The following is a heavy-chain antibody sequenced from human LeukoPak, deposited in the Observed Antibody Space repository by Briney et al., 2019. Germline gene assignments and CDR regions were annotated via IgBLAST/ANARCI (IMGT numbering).Heavy chain of an antibody. V-gene: IGHV1-2*02. CDR2: ISPSSGGT. Sequence: GASVKVSCKASGYTFTGYYIHWVRQVPGQGLEWMGWISPSSGGTNYAQKFQDRVTMTRDTSISTAYMELSSLRSDDTAVHYCARELYDSSGSDGFDIWGQGTMVTVSS. CDR3: ARELYDSSGSDGFDI. J-gene: IGHJ3*02. CDR1: GYTFTGYY. D-gene: IGHD3-22*01.